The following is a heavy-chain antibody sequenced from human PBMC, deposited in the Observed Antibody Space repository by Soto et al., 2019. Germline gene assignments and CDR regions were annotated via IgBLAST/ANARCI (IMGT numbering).Heavy chain of an antibody. CDR2: IKQDGSEK. J-gene: IGHJ4*02. V-gene: IGHV3-7*01. Sequence: EVQLVESGGGLVQPGGSLRLSCAASGFTFSGYWMSWVRQAPGKGLEGVANIKQDGSEKYYVDSVKGRFTISRDNAKNLLYLQMNSLRAVDTAVYYCASSGVAAAGLDFGGQGTLVTVSS. CDR1: GFTFSGYW. D-gene: IGHD6-13*01. CDR3: ASSGVAAAGLDF.